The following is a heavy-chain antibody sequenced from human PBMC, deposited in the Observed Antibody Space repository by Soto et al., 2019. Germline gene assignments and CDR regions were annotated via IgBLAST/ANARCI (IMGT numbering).Heavy chain of an antibody. Sequence: QVQLQESGPGLVKPSQTLSLTCTVSGGSISSGGYYWSWIRQHPGKGLEWIGYIYYSGSTYYNPPLKSRVTISVDTSKNQFSLKLSSVTAADTAVYYCARGGRPIWFGELVNFDYWGQGTLVTVSS. CDR3: ARGGRPIWFGELVNFDY. J-gene: IGHJ4*02. CDR1: GGSISSGGYY. CDR2: IYYSGST. V-gene: IGHV4-31*03. D-gene: IGHD3-10*01.